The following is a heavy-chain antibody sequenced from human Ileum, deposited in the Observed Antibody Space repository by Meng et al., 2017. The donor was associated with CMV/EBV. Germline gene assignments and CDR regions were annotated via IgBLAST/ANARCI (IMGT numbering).Heavy chain of an antibody. CDR2: IRYDGKST. D-gene: IGHD3/OR15-3a*01. CDR1: GFTFSDHG. Sequence: GESLKISCAASGFTFSDHGMHWVRQAPGTGLEWVAFIRYDGKSTYYAESVRGRFTISRDNSRNTLFLEMSSLTTDDTAVYHCVKDHGGLNRGGTGPEDWGQGTLVTVSS. CDR3: VKDHGGLNRGGTGPED. V-gene: IGHV3-30*02. J-gene: IGHJ4*02.